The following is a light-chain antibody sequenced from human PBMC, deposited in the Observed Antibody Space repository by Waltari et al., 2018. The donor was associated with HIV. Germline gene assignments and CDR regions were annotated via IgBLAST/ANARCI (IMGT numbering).Light chain of an antibody. V-gene: IGLV4-69*01. J-gene: IGLJ2*01. CDR1: RGHSSYS. CDR2: LNNDGSH. Sequence: QLVLTQSPSASASLGSSVRLTCTLRRGHSSYSIAWHQQQPGKGPRYLMKLNNDGSHTKGDGIPDRFSGSSSGAERYLTISSLQSEDEADYYCQTWGTGIHVVFGGGTKLSVL. CDR3: QTWGTGIHVV.